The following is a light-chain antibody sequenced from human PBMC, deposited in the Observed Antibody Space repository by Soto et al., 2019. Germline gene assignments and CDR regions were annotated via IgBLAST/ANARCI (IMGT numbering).Light chain of an antibody. CDR3: QQSYITPWT. J-gene: IGKJ1*01. V-gene: IGKV1-39*01. CDR1: QSISSY. CDR2: AAS. Sequence: DIQMTQSPSSLSASVGDRVTITCRASQSISSYLNWYQQKPGKAPKALIYAASTLQSGVPSRFSGSGSGRDFTLTINWLQPEDFATYYCQQSYITPWTFGQGTRVDI.